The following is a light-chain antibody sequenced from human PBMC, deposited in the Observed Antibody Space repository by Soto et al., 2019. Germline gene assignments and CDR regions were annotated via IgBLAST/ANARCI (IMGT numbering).Light chain of an antibody. CDR3: QQNNDWPPYP. J-gene: IGKJ2*01. CDR2: GAS. V-gene: IGKV3-15*01. CDR1: QSVSSN. Sequence: EIVMTQSPATLSVSPGERATLSCRASQSVSSNLAWYQQNPGQAPRLLIYGASTRATGIPARFSGSGSGTEFTPYNHSLQSEDFAVYYCQQNNDWPPYPFGQRTKLQIK.